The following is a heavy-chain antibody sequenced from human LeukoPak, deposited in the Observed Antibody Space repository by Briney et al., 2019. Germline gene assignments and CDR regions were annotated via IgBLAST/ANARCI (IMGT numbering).Heavy chain of an antibody. CDR3: ANLNYYGSSGHFDY. CDR2: ISGSGGST. CDR1: GFTFSSYA. V-gene: IGHV3-23*01. D-gene: IGHD3-22*01. J-gene: IGHJ4*02. Sequence: PGGSLRLSCAASGFTFSSYAMSWVRQAPGKGLEWVLAISGSGGSTYYADSVKGRFTISRDNSKNTLYLQMNSLRAEDTAVYYCANLNYYGSSGHFDYWGQGTLVTVSS.